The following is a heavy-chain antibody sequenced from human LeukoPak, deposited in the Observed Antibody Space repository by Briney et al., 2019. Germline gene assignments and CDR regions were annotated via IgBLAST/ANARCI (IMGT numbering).Heavy chain of an antibody. V-gene: IGHV3-30*18. CDR1: GFTSSSYG. J-gene: IGHJ4*02. CDR3: AKARVRYSSSPTDFDY. CDR2: ISYDGSNK. D-gene: IGHD6-13*01. Sequence: GGSLRLSCAASGFTSSSYGMHWVRQAPGKGLELVAVISYDGSNKYYADSVKGRFTISRDNSKNTLYLQMNSLRAEDTAVYYCAKARVRYSSSPTDFDYWGQGTLVTVSS.